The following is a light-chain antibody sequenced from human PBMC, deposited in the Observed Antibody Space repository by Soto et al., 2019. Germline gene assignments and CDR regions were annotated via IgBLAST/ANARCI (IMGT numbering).Light chain of an antibody. Sequence: EIVLTQSPGTLSLSPGERATLSCRASQSISSNYLAWYQQKPDQAPRLLIYATSTSATGIPERFSGSGSVTVFTLTSTRLEPDDFAVYYCQQYSSSPYTFGQGTKLEIK. V-gene: IGKV3-20*01. CDR3: QQYSSSPYT. CDR1: QSISSNY. J-gene: IGKJ2*01. CDR2: ATS.